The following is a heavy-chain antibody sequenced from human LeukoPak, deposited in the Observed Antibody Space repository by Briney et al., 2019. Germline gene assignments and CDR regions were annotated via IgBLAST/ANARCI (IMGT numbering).Heavy chain of an antibody. Sequence: PSETLSLTCTVSGGSISSYYWSWIRQPAGKGLEWIGRIYTSGSTNYNPSLKSRVTMSVDTSKNQFSLKLSSVTAADTAVYYCARRGFGGGYYFFDYWGQGTLVTVSS. CDR1: GGSISSYY. V-gene: IGHV4-4*07. CDR3: ARRGFGGGYYFFDY. CDR2: IYTSGST. J-gene: IGHJ4*02. D-gene: IGHD3-22*01.